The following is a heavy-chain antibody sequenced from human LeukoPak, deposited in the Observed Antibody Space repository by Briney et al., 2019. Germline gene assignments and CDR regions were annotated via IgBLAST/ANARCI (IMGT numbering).Heavy chain of an antibody. CDR3: ARHLLGSCGWRHYFDY. Sequence: SETLSLACPVSGGSISSSDYCWGRIRQPPGQGLEWIGTIYHGGSTYSNPSLKSRVTISVDSSKNQFSLKLTSVTAADTAVYYCARHLLGSCGWRHYFDYWGQGALVTVSS. D-gene: IGHD6-19*01. V-gene: IGHV4-39*01. J-gene: IGHJ4*02. CDR1: GGSISSSDYC. CDR2: IYHGGST.